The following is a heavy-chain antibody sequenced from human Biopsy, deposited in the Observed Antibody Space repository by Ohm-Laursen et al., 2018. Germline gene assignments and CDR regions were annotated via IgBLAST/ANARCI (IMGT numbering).Heavy chain of an antibody. CDR1: GFSFTSYS. V-gene: IGHV3-21*06. J-gene: IGHJ3*01. CDR2: ITRESASI. Sequence: SLRLSCAASGFSFTSYSMNWVRQAPGKGLEWVSSITRESASIHYADSMKGRFTISRDNAKNSLYLEMSSLRAEDTALYYCARDASPWGRGDVFDVWGQGTMVTVSS. CDR3: ARDASPWGRGDVFDV. D-gene: IGHD3-16*01.